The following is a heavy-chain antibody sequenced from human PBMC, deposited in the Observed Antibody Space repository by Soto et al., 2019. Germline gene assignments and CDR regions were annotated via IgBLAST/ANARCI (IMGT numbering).Heavy chain of an antibody. CDR3: ARGGKGLLQPNWFDP. CDR1: GFTFSSYA. V-gene: IGHV3-30-3*01. Sequence: QVQLVESGGGVVQPGRSLRLSCAASGFTFSSYAMHWVRQAPGTGLEWVAVISYDGSNKYYADSVMGRLSISRDNSKNTLYLQMNSLRVEDTAVYYCARGGKGLLQPNWFDPWGQGNLVTVSS. CDR2: ISYDGSNK. D-gene: IGHD3-22*01. J-gene: IGHJ5*02.